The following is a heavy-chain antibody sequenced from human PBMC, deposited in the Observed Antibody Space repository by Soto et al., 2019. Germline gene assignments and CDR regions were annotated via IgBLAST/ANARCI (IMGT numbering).Heavy chain of an antibody. CDR1: GGSFSGYY. Sequence: PSETLSLTCAVYGGSFSGYYWSWIRQPPGKGLEWIGEINHSGSTNYNPSLKSRVTISVDTSKNQFSLKLSSVTAADTAVYYCARAPPAYSSGWFIPYYYYGMDVWGQGTTVTVSS. CDR2: INHSGST. D-gene: IGHD6-19*01. V-gene: IGHV4-34*01. CDR3: ARAPPAYSSGWFIPYYYYGMDV. J-gene: IGHJ6*02.